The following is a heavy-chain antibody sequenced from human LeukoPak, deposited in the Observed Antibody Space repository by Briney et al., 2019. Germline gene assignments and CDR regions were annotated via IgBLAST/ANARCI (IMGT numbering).Heavy chain of an antibody. CDR1: GFTFSSYA. Sequence: PGGSLRLSCAASGFTFSSYAMHWVRQAPGKGLEWVAFIRYDGSNKYYADSVKGRFTISRDNSKNTLYLQMNSLRAEDTAVYYCAKDYDFWTRYFDYWGRGTLVTVSS. D-gene: IGHD3-3*01. V-gene: IGHV3-30*02. CDR2: IRYDGSNK. CDR3: AKDYDFWTRYFDY. J-gene: IGHJ4*02.